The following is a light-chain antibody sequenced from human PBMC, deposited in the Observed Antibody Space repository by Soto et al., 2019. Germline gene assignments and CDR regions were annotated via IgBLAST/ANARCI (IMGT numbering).Light chain of an antibody. Sequence: EIVLTQSPATLAVSPGERATLSCRASQSVSSYLAWYQQKPGQAPRLLMYEASNRATGIPARFSGGGSGTDFTRTISRLETADFDVYYSKKRRHRTWTIGQGTRL. CDR3: KKRRHRTWT. V-gene: IGKV3-11*01. CDR1: QSVSSY. J-gene: IGKJ1*01. CDR2: EAS.